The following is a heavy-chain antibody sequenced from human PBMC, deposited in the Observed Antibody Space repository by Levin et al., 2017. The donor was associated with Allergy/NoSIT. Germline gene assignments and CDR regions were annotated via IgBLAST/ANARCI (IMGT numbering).Heavy chain of an antibody. CDR3: TTDKVVPAAATFDY. CDR2: IKSKTDGGTT. CDR1: GFTFSNAW. D-gene: IGHD2-2*01. J-gene: IGHJ4*02. V-gene: IGHV3-15*01. Sequence: GGSLRLSCAASGFTFSNAWMSWVRQAPGKGLEWVGRIKSKTDGGTTDYAAPVKGRFTISRDDSKNTLYLQMNSLKTEDTAVYYCTTDKVVPAAATFDYWGQGTLVTVSS.